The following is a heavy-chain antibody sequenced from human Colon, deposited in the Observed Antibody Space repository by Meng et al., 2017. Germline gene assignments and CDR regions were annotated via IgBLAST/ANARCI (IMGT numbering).Heavy chain of an antibody. V-gene: IGHV4-31*03. CDR2: IYYSGST. J-gene: IGHJ5*02. CDR1: GGSISSGGFY. Sequence: LRETGHALVNPSHPLSLTCTVSGGSISSGGFYWSWIRQHPGKGLEWIGYIYYSGSTYYNPSLRSRVAISIDTSKNQFSLKLTSVTAADTAVYFCARTNYGDYNWFDPWGQGTLVTVSS. D-gene: IGHD4-17*01. CDR3: ARTNYGDYNWFDP.